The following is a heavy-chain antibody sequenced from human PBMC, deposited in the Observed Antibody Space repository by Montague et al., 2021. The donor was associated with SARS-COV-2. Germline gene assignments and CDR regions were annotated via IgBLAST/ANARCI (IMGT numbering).Heavy chain of an antibody. CDR3: SRGRSSRTYYYYMDV. CDR1: GGSFSGYY. D-gene: IGHD6-6*01. V-gene: IGHV4-34*01. J-gene: IGHJ6*03. Sequence: SETLSLTCAVYGGSFSGYYWSWIRQPPGKGLEWIGEINHSGSTNYNPSPKIRVSISVDTSTNKYALKLSSVTAADTAVYYCSRGRSSRTYYYYMDVWGKGTPVTVSS. CDR2: INHSGST.